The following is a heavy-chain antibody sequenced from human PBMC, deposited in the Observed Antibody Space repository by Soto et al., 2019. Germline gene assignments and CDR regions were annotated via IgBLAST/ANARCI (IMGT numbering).Heavy chain of an antibody. CDR1: GFTFSSYG. CDR2: IKQDGSEK. V-gene: IGHV3-7*05. D-gene: IGHD5-18*01. J-gene: IGHJ4*02. Sequence: GGSLRLSCAASGFTFSSYGMSWVRQAPGKGLEWVAKIKQDGSEKYYVDSVKGRFTISRDNAKNSLYLQMNSLSAEDTAVSYCARVFGYSYANDYWGQGTLVTVSS. CDR3: ARVFGYSYANDY.